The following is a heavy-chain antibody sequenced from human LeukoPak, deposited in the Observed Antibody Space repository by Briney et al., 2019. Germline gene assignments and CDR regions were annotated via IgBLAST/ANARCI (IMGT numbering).Heavy chain of an antibody. V-gene: IGHV3-66*02. Sequence: GGSLRLSCAASGFTVSSTYMSWVRQAPGKGLEWVSTLYSGGSTHYADSVKGRFTISRDNSKNTLYLQLTSLRLEDTALYYCVKDLTGTWSFDYWGQGTLVTVSS. CDR2: LYSGGST. J-gene: IGHJ4*02. CDR3: VKDLTGTWSFDY. CDR1: GFTVSSTY. D-gene: IGHD3-9*01.